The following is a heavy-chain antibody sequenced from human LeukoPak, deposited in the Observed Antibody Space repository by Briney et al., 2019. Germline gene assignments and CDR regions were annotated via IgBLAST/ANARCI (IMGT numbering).Heavy chain of an antibody. J-gene: IGHJ5*02. V-gene: IGHV4-4*07. CDR2: IYTSGST. CDR3: AGDPAYYDILTGSNWFDP. D-gene: IGHD3-9*01. Sequence: SETLSLTCTVSGGSISSYYWSWIRQPAGKGLEWIGRIYTSGSTNYNPSLKSRVTMSVDTSKNQFSLKLSSVTAADTAVYYCAGDPAYYDILTGSNWFDPWGQGXXVTVS. CDR1: GGSISSYY.